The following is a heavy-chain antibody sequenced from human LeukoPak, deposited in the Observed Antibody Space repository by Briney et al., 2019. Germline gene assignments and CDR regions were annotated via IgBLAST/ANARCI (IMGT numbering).Heavy chain of an antibody. CDR1: GFTFSSYA. Sequence: GGSLRLSCAASGFTFSSYAMSWVRQAPGKGLEWVSAISGSGGSTYYADSVKGRFTISRDNSKNTLYLQMNSLRAEDTAVYYCAKYTIFGVVITHPPPYFDYWDQGTLVTVSS. D-gene: IGHD3-3*01. CDR2: ISGSGGST. J-gene: IGHJ4*02. CDR3: AKYTIFGVVITHPPPYFDY. V-gene: IGHV3-23*01.